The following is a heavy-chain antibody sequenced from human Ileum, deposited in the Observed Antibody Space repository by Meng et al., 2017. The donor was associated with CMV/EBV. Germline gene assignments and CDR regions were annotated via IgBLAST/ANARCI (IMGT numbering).Heavy chain of an antibody. D-gene: IGHD1-14*01. CDR1: GYTFTGYY. Sequence: QVHLGQSGAEVKKPGASVKVSCKASGYTFTGYYIHWVRQAPGEGLEWMGIINPGDGSTNYAQKFQGRVTMTRDTSTTTVHMELSSLRSEDTAVYYCARGPSRTDFDYWGQGTLVTVSS. CDR3: ARGPSRTDFDY. CDR2: INPGDGST. V-gene: IGHV1-46*01. J-gene: IGHJ4*02.